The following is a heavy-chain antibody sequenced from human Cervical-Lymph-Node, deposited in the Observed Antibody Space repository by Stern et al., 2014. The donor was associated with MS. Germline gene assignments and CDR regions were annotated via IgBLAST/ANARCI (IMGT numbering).Heavy chain of an antibody. Sequence: VQRVEAGVEGKKPGASVKVSCKAADDTFASYGFTGGREAPGQGLEWMGWISAYNGNTNYAQNLQGRVTMTTDTSTSTAYMELRSLRSDDTAVYYCARGAYSSSSLGGNWGQGTLVTVSS. CDR1: DDTFASYG. V-gene: IGHV1-18*01. CDR3: ARGAYSSSSLGGN. D-gene: IGHD6-6*01. CDR2: ISAYNGNT. J-gene: IGHJ4*02.